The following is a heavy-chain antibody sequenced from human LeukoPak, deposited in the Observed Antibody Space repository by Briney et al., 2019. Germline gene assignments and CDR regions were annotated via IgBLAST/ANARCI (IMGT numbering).Heavy chain of an antibody. CDR2: INAGDSDT. Sequence: GESLKISCRGSGYSFSTYWLGWVRQMPGKGPEWMGVINAGDSDTRYSPSFQGQVTISVDQSISTAYLQWRSLKASDTAMYYCGSYETTGYYIDYWGQGTLVTVSS. V-gene: IGHV5-51*01. CDR3: GSYETTGYYIDY. D-gene: IGHD3-22*01. J-gene: IGHJ4*02. CDR1: GYSFSTYW.